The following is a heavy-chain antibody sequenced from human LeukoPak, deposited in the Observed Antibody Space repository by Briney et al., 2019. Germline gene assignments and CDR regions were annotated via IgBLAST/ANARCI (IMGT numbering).Heavy chain of an antibody. CDR1: EYTFTGYY. CDR2: IDPNSGGT. V-gene: IGHV1-2*02. CDR3: AREETSIVTRPWY. J-gene: IGHJ4*02. D-gene: IGHD6-6*01. Sequence: ASVKVSCKASEYTFTGYYMHWVRQAPGQGLEWMGWIDPNSGGTDYAQKFRGRVTMTGDTSTSTAYMELSRLRSDDTAVYYCAREETSIVTRPWYWGQGTLVTVSS.